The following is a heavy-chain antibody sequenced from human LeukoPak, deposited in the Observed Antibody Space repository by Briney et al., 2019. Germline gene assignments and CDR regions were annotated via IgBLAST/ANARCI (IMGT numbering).Heavy chain of an antibody. CDR3: ARGRDFWSGYGGGTGIYYYYMDV. Sequence: SVKVSCKASGGTFSSYAISWVRQAPGQGLEWMGGIIPIFGTANYAQKFQGRVTITTDESTSTAYMELSSLRSEDTAVYYCARGRDFWSGYGGGTGIYYYYMDVWGKGTTVTVSS. CDR2: IIPIFGTA. J-gene: IGHJ6*03. CDR1: GGTFSSYA. D-gene: IGHD3-3*01. V-gene: IGHV1-69*05.